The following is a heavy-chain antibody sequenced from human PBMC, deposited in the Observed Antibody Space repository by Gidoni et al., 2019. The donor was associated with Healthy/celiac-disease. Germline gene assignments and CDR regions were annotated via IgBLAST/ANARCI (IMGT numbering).Heavy chain of an antibody. CDR3: ARDRDYYDSSGYYYGWFDP. CDR2: IYTSGST. J-gene: IGHJ5*02. D-gene: IGHD3-22*01. CDR1: GGSISSGSDY. V-gene: IGHV4-61*02. Sequence: QVQLQESGPGLVKPAQTLSLTGTVAGGSISSGSDYWSWSRQPAGKGLELIGRIYTSGSTNYNPSLKSRVTISVDTSKNQFSLKLSSVTAADTAVYYCARDRDYYDSSGYYYGWFDPWGQGTLVTVSS.